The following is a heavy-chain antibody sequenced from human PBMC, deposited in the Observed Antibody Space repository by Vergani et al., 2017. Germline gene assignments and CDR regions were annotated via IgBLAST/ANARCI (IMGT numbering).Heavy chain of an antibody. D-gene: IGHD2-2*01. CDR2: ISSSGSTI. CDR1: GFAFSTYG. CDR3: ARVKGEYCSSTSCYSDAFDI. V-gene: IGHV3-48*04. Sequence: AQLVESGGGVVQPGRSLRLSCAASGFAFSTYGMHWVRQTPGKGLEWVSYISSSGSTIYYADSVKGRFTISRDNAKNSLYLQMNSLRAEDTAVYYCARVKGEYCSSTSCYSDAFDIWGQGTMVTVSS. J-gene: IGHJ3*02.